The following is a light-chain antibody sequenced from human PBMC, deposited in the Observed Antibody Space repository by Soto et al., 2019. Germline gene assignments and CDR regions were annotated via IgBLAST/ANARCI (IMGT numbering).Light chain of an antibody. CDR3: SSYTSSGTLVV. J-gene: IGLJ2*01. V-gene: IGLV2-14*01. CDR2: EVS. CDR1: SSDVGGYNY. Sequence: QSALTQPASVSGSPGQSITISCTGTSSDVGGYNYVSWYQQHPGKAPKLMIYEVSNRPSGVSNRFSGSKSGNTASLTISGLQAEAEADYYCSSYTSSGTLVVFGGGTKLTVL.